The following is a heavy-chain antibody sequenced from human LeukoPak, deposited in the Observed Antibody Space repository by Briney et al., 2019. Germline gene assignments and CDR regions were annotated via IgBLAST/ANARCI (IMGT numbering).Heavy chain of an antibody. CDR3: ARAAASDY. Sequence: ASVKVSCKVSGYTLTELSTHWVRQAPGQGLEWMGWINTNTGNPTYAQGFTGRFVFSLDTSVSTAYLQISSLKAEDTAVYYCARAAASDYWGQGTLVTVSS. CDR2: INTNTGNP. CDR1: GYTLTELS. V-gene: IGHV7-4-1*02. D-gene: IGHD2-15*01. J-gene: IGHJ4*02.